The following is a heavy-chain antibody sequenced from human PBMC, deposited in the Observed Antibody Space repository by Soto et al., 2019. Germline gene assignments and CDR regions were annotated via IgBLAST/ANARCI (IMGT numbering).Heavy chain of an antibody. CDR2: INTDGRAT. CDR3: AREVLSNHDYYGFDI. CDR1: GFSFRSHW. D-gene: IGHD4-4*01. V-gene: IGHV3-74*01. Sequence: EVQLVESGGGLVQPGGSLRLSCGASGFSFRSHWMHWVRQAPGKGLMWVSQINTDGRATSYADSVKGRFTISRDNAKNTLYLQMNSLRVEDTAVYCCAREVLSNHDYYGFDIWGQGTLVTVSP. J-gene: IGHJ3*02.